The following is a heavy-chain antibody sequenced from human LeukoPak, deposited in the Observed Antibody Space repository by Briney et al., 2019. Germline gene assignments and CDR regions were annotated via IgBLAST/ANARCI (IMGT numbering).Heavy chain of an antibody. D-gene: IGHD3-22*01. CDR2: IIPIFGTA. CDR3: ARALLLDYYDSGVYSVY. CDR1: GDTFSSYA. J-gene: IGHJ4*02. V-gene: IGHV1-69*13. Sequence: SVKVSCKASGDTFSSYAIRWVRQAPGQGLEWMGRIIPIFGTANYAQTFQGRATISPDESTSTAYMGLSSPRSQDTALYYSARALLLDYYDSGVYSVYCGQGALFTVSS.